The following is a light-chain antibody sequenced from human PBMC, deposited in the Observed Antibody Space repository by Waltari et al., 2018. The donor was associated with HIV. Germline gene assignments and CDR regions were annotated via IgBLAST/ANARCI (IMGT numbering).Light chain of an antibody. J-gene: IGLJ1*01. Sequence: QSALTQPASVSGSPGQSITISCTGTTSDVGGYQYVSWYQQHPGKAPKLMIYEVTNRPSGVSFRCSGSKSGNTASLTISGLQAEDEADYFCTSYTSRNTRVFGTGTKVTVL. CDR1: TSDVGGYQY. CDR2: EVT. V-gene: IGLV2-14*01. CDR3: TSYTSRNTRV.